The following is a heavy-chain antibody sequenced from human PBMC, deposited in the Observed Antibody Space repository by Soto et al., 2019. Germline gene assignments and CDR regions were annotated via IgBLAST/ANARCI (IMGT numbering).Heavy chain of an antibody. CDR1: GFTFNFYG. CDR3: AKERRYRFDPLDL. Sequence: PGGSLRLSCDASGFTFNFYGMHWVRQAPGKGLEWVAVISYDGSDKYYADSVRGRFTISRDNTKNTVWLQMNSLRGEDTAVYYCAKERRYRFDPLDLWGQGTLVTVSS. CDR2: ISYDGSDK. J-gene: IGHJ3*01. V-gene: IGHV3-30*18. D-gene: IGHD5-18*01.